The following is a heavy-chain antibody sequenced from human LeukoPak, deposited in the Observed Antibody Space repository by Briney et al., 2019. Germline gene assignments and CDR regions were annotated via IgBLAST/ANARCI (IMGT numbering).Heavy chain of an antibody. Sequence: PSETLSLTCTVSGGSISSYYWSWIRQPAGKGLEWIGRIYTSGSTNYNPSLKSRVTMSVDTSKNQFSLKLSSVTAADTAVYYCAREDYDILTGYNTIGYWGQGTLVTVSS. V-gene: IGHV4-4*07. CDR2: IYTSGST. CDR3: AREDYDILTGYNTIGY. D-gene: IGHD3-9*01. CDR1: GGSISSYY. J-gene: IGHJ4*02.